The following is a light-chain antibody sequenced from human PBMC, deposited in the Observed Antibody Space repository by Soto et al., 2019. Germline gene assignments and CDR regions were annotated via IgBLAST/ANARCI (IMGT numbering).Light chain of an antibody. V-gene: IGLV3-21*02. CDR3: ATWDGSLPGEV. CDR2: DDS. CDR1: NIGSKS. J-gene: IGLJ2*01. Sequence: SYELTQPPSVSVAPGQTARITCGGNNIGSKSVHWYQQKPGQAPVLVVYDDSDRPSGIPERFSGSKSGTSGTLEITGLQTGDEADYYCATWDGSLPGEVFGGGTKLTVL.